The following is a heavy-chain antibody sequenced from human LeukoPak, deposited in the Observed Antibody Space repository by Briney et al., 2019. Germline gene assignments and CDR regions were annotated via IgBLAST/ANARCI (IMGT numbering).Heavy chain of an antibody. D-gene: IGHD6-13*01. CDR2: IYYSGST. V-gene: IGHV4-39*01. J-gene: IGHJ4*02. CDR1: GDSISSYY. CDR3: ARLAGTAFDY. Sequence: SETLSLTCTVSGDSISSYYWGWIRQPPGKGLEWIGSIYYSGSTYYNPSLKSRVTISVDTSKNQFSLKLSSVTAADTAVYYCARLAGTAFDYWGQGTLVTVSS.